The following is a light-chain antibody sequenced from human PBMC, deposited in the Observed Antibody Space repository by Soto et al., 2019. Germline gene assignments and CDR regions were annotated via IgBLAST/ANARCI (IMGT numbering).Light chain of an antibody. Sequence: QAGVTQEPSLTVSPGGTVTLTCGSRTGAVTSGNYPYWFQKKPGQAPRTLIYDTTNKQSWTPARFSGSLLGGKAALTLAGAQTDDEADYYCLLSYSGTNWVFGGGTKVTVL. CDR1: TGAVTSGNY. CDR2: DTT. CDR3: LLSYSGTNWV. V-gene: IGLV7-46*01. J-gene: IGLJ3*02.